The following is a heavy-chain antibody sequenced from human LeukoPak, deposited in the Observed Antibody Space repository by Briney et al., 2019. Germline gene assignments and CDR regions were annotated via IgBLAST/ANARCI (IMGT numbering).Heavy chain of an antibody. CDR2: IIPIFGTA. J-gene: IGHJ4*02. CDR1: GGTFSSYA. D-gene: IGHD4-23*01. Sequence: ASVKVSCKASGGTFSSYAISWVRQAPGQGLEWMGGIIPIFGTANYAQKFQGRVTITADESTSTAYRELSSLRSEDTAVYYCATYDYGGTRDGLPYFDYWGQGTLVTVSS. CDR3: ATYDYGGTRDGLPYFDY. V-gene: IGHV1-69*13.